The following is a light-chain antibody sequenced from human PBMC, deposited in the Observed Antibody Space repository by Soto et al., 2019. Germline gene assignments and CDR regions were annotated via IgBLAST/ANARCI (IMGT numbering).Light chain of an antibody. CDR3: QHYGNSLWT. Sequence: EIVLTQSPGTLSLSPGERATLSCRASQSISSSYLVWYQQKPGQAPRLLIYGASSRATGIPDRFSGSGSGTDFTLTSSRLEAEDFAVYYCQHYGNSLWTFGQGTKVEIK. J-gene: IGKJ1*01. V-gene: IGKV3-20*01. CDR2: GAS. CDR1: QSISSSY.